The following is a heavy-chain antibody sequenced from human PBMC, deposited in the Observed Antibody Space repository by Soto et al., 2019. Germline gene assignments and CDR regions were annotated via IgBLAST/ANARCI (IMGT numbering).Heavy chain of an antibody. J-gene: IGHJ4*02. CDR2: MNPNSGNT. Sequence: QVQLVQSGAEVKKPGASVKVSCKASGYTFTSYDINWVRQATGQGLEWMGWMNPNSGNTGYAHKFQGRVTMTRNTSLSTAYMELSSLGSDDTAVYYCARSVEWLASFDYWGQGTLVTVSS. CDR3: ARSVEWLASFDY. CDR1: GYTFTSYD. V-gene: IGHV1-8*01. D-gene: IGHD6-19*01.